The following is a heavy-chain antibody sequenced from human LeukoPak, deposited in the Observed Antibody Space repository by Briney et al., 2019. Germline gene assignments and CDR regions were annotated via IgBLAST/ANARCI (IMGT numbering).Heavy chain of an antibody. CDR2: ISGSGGST. CDR1: GFTFSHYA. D-gene: IGHD4-17*01. CDR3: AKDPNGDYIGAFDI. V-gene: IGHV3-23*01. J-gene: IGHJ3*02. Sequence: GGSLRLSCATSGFTFSHYAMSWVRQAPGQGLESVSSISGSGGSTQYAASVQGRFTISRDNSKNTLYLQMNSLRAEDTAVYYCAKDPNGDYIGAFDIWGQGTMVTVSS.